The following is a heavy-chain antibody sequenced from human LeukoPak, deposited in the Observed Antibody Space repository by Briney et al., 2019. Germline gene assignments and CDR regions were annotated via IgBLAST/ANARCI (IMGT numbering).Heavy chain of an antibody. CDR2: ISGSGSNT. V-gene: IGHV3-23*01. D-gene: IGHD3-3*02. CDR1: GFTFSTYG. CDR3: ARGFRISVDAFDI. J-gene: IGHJ3*02. Sequence: GGSLRLSCAGSGFTFSTYGLTWVRQAPGKGLEWVSAISGSGSNTYYADSVKGRFTISRDNSKNTLYLKMNSLRAEDTAVYYRARGFRISVDAFDIWGQGTMVTVSS.